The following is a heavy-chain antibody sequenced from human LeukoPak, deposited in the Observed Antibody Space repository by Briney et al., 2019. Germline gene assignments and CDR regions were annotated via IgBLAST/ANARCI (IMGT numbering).Heavy chain of an antibody. CDR2: ISSSSSYI. J-gene: IGHJ4*02. D-gene: IGHD5-12*01. CDR1: GFTFSSYS. V-gene: IGHV3-21*01. CDR3: ARGPSGYHNT. Sequence: GGSLRLSCAASGFTFSSYSMNCVRQAPGKGRECVSSISSSSSYIYYADSVKGRFTISRDNFKNTLYIQMNSLRAEDTAVYYCARGPSGYHNTGGQGTLVTVSS.